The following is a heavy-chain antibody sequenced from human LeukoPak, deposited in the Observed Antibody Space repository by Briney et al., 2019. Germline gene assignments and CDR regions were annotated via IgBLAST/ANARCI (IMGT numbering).Heavy chain of an antibody. D-gene: IGHD3-10*01. CDR2: INWNGGST. CDR1: GFTFDDYG. Sequence: GGSLRLSCAASGFTFDDYGMSWVRQAPGKGLEWVSGINWNGGSTGYADSVKGRFTISRDNAKNSLYLQMNSLRAEDTALYHCARVRGYYGSGSYYGGWFDPWGQGTLVTVSS. J-gene: IGHJ5*02. CDR3: ARVRGYYGSGSYYGGWFDP. V-gene: IGHV3-20*01.